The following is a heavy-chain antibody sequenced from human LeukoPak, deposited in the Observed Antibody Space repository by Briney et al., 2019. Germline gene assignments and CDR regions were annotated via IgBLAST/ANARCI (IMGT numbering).Heavy chain of an antibody. D-gene: IGHD3-16*01. V-gene: IGHV4-39*01. Sequence: SETLSLTCTVSGGSITRSTDYWGWIRQPPGKGLEWIGSINYSGIAYYNPSLKSRVTKSVDTSKNQFSLNLNSVTAADTAVYYCARHDRGGLDAFDIWGQGTMVTVFS. J-gene: IGHJ3*02. CDR2: INYSGIA. CDR3: ARHDRGGLDAFDI. CDR1: GGSITRSTDY.